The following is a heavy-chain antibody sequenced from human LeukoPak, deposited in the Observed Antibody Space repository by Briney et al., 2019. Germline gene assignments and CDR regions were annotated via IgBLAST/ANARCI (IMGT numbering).Heavy chain of an antibody. CDR1: RFTFIADY. CDR2: LNSDGSCT. CDR3: ARDLSGKYSGTFYCDY. V-gene: IGHV3-74*01. J-gene: IGHJ4*02. D-gene: IGHD1-26*01. Sequence: GGSLRLSCVASRFTFIADYMSWIRQAPGQGLVWVSPLNSDGSCTTYADSVKRRFTISRDNAKNTLYLQMDSLRAEDTAVYYCARDLSGKYSGTFYCDYWGQGALVTVSS.